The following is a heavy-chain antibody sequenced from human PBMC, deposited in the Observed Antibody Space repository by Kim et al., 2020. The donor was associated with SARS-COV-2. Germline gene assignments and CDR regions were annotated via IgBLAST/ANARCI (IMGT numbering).Heavy chain of an antibody. J-gene: IGHJ4*02. CDR3: ARPSSSHFDF. D-gene: IGHD3-10*01. CDR2: ISNDGATA. Sequence: GGSLRLSCAASGFIFRNFGLHWVRQAPGKGLEWVAFISNDGATAIYADSVRGRFTISRGYSENKVYLQMDSLYAGDTAVYYCARPSSSHFDFWGQGTLVSVSS. CDR1: GFIFRNFG. V-gene: IGHV3-30*03.